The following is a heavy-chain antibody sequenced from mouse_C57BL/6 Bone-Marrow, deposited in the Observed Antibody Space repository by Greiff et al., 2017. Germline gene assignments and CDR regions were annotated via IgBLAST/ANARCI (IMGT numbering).Heavy chain of an antibody. CDR3: AREGDYDWCAY. Sequence: QVQLQQSGPELVKPGASVKISCKASGYSFTSYYIHWVKQRPGQGLEWIGWIYPGSGNTKYNEKFKGKATLTADTSSSTAYMQLSSLTSEDSAVYYCAREGDYDWCAYWGQGTLVTVSA. J-gene: IGHJ3*01. D-gene: IGHD2-4*01. V-gene: IGHV1-66*01. CDR1: GYSFTSYY. CDR2: IYPGSGNT.